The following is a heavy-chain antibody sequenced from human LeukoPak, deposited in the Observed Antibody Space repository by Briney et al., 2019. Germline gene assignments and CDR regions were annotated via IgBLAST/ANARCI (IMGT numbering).Heavy chain of an antibody. CDR3: SRSLDY. J-gene: IGHJ4*02. Sequence: GGSLRLSCAASGFPFSDYWMDWVRQAPGKGMELVANINQYGSEQYYAASVKGRFTISRDNAKNSLYLQMNSLRAEDTAVYYCSRSLDYLGQGALVTVSS. V-gene: IGHV3-7*01. CDR1: GFPFSDYW. CDR2: INQYGSEQ.